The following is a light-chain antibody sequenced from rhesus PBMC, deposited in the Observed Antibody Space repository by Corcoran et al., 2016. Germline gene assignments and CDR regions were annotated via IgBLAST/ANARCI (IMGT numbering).Light chain of an antibody. CDR3: QQYNDLLPT. Sequence: EIVMTQSPATLSLSPGETATLSCRASESVGSYLAWYQQNPGQAPKLLVHSAYFRATGIPDRFSGSGSRTEFTLSISSLEPEDVGVYHCQQYNDLLPTFGGGTKVELK. J-gene: IGKJ4*01. CDR1: ESVGSY. V-gene: IGKV3-40*03. CDR2: SAY.